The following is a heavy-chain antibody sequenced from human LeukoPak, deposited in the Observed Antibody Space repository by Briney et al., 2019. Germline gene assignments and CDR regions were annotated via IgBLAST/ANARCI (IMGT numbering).Heavy chain of an antibody. Sequence: PSETLSLTCAVSGYSISSGNYWSWIRQPAGKGLEWIGRIYTSGSTNYNPSLKSRVTMSVDTSKNQFSLKLSSVTAADTAVYYCAREPAYCGGFDYWGQGTLVTVSS. CDR3: AREPAYCGGFDY. CDR1: GYSISSGNY. J-gene: IGHJ4*02. V-gene: IGHV4-4*07. CDR2: IYTSGST. D-gene: IGHD2-21*01.